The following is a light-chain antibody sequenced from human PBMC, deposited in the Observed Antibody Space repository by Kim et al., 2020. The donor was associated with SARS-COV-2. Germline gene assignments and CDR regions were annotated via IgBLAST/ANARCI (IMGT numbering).Light chain of an antibody. V-gene: IGLV3-9*01. CDR2: RND. Sequence: SYELTQPLSVSLALGQTARITCGENNIVTKYVHWYQQRPGQAPMLVIFRNDHRPSGIPDRFSGSSSGNTATLTISRAQVGDEADYYCQVWDSSTRVFGGGTQLTVL. CDR3: QVWDSSTRV. CDR1: NIVTKY. J-gene: IGLJ3*02.